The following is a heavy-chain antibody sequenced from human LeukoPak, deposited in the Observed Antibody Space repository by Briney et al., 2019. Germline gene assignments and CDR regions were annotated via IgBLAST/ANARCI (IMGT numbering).Heavy chain of an antibody. CDR1: GYTFTGYY. J-gene: IGHJ6*03. CDR3: ARDYYDSSGYYYYYYMDV. D-gene: IGHD3-22*01. Sequence: ASVKVSCKASGYTFTGYYMHWVRRAPGQGLEWMGWINPNSGGTNYAQKFQGRVTMTRDTSISTAYMELSRLRSDDTAVYYCARDYYDSSGYYYYYYMDVWGKGTTVTVSS. CDR2: INPNSGGT. V-gene: IGHV1-2*02.